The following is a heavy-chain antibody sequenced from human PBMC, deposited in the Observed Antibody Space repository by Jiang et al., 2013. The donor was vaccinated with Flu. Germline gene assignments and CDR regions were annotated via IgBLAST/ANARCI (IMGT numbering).Heavy chain of an antibody. CDR1: GFTFSSYG. V-gene: IGHV3-33*01. J-gene: IGHJ4*02. CDR2: IWYDGSNK. Sequence: QLLESGGGVVQPGRSLRLSCAASGFTFSSYGMHWVRQAPGKGLEWVAVIWYDGSNKYYADSVKGRFTISRDNSKNTLYLQMNSLRAEDTAVYYCASEGGYCTNGVCYGLDYWGQGTLVTVSS. D-gene: IGHD2-8*01. CDR3: ASEGGYCTNGVCYGLDY.